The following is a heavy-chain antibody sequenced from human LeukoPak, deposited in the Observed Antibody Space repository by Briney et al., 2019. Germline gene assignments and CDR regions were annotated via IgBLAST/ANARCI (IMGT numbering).Heavy chain of an antibody. Sequence: ASVKVSCKASGGTFSSYAISWVRQAPGQGLEWMGGIIPIFGTANYAQKFQGRVTITADKSTSTAYMELSSLRSEDTAVYYCASCSSRSSGWYWGYWGQGTLVTVSS. CDR1: GGTFSSYA. CDR2: IIPIFGTA. CDR3: ASCSSRSSGWYWGY. J-gene: IGHJ4*02. D-gene: IGHD6-19*01. V-gene: IGHV1-69*06.